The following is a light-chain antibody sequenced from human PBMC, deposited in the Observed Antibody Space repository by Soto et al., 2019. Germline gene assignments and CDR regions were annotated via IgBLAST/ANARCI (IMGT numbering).Light chain of an antibody. CDR1: SSDVGGYNL. J-gene: IGLJ1*01. CDR2: DVT. CDR3: CSFAGAGTLYV. V-gene: IGLV2-23*02. Sequence: QSVLTQPASVSGSPGQSITISCTGTSSDVGGYNLVSWYQQYPGKAPRLIIYDVTNRPSGLSSRFSGSKSGNTASLTISGLQAEDEADYYCCSFAGAGTLYVSGTGTKLT.